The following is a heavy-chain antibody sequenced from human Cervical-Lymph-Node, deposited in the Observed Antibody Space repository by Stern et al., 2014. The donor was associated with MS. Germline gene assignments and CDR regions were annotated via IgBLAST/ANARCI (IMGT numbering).Heavy chain of an antibody. V-gene: IGHV1-2*04. CDR2: INPSSGGT. CDR3: ARVAPALGYGMDV. J-gene: IGHJ6*02. Sequence: VQLVESGAKVKKAGASVKVSCKASGYTFTGYYIHWVRQAPGQGLEWMGWINPSSGGTGYSQKFQGWVTMTRDTSISTAYMELNRLRSDETAVYYCARVAPALGYGMDVWGQGTTVIVSS. CDR1: GYTFTGYY.